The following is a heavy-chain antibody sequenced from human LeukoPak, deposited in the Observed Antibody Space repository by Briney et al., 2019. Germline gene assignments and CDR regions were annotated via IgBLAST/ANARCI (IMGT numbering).Heavy chain of an antibody. J-gene: IGHJ4*02. CDR2: INPNSGGT. V-gene: IGHV1-2*06. CDR1: GYTFTGYY. Sequence: ASVKVSCKASGYTFTGYYMHWVRQAPGQGLEWMGRINPNSGGTNYAQKFQGRVTMTRDTSISTAYMELSRLRSDDTAVYYCLFYCSGGSATDYCGQGTLVTVSS. D-gene: IGHD2-15*01. CDR3: LFYCSGGSATDY.